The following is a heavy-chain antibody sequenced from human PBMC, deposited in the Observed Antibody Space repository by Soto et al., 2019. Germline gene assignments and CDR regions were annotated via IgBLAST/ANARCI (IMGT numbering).Heavy chain of an antibody. Sequence: QVQLVESGGGVVQPGRSLRLSCAASGFTFSSYGMHWVRQAPGKGREWAAVIWYDGSNKYYADSVKGRFTISRDNSKNTLYLQMNSLRAEDTAVYYCAGGGLGDQEVAYFDYWGQGTLVTGSS. D-gene: IGHD1-26*01. CDR3: AGGGLGDQEVAYFDY. CDR2: IWYDGSNK. J-gene: IGHJ4*02. V-gene: IGHV3-33*01. CDR1: GFTFSSYG.